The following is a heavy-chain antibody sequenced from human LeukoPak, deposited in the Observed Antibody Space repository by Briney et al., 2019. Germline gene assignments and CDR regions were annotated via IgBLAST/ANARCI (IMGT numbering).Heavy chain of an antibody. Sequence: SETLSLTCIVSGGSIKNYYWGWIRQPPGKGLEYIGYIHYSGSTKYNPSLRSRVTISVDTSKKQFSLKLSSVTAADTAVYYCASAPHCGDYYFGSWGQGTPVTVSS. CDR2: IHYSGST. D-gene: IGHD4-17*01. J-gene: IGHJ4*02. V-gene: IGHV4-59*08. CDR1: GGSIKNYY. CDR3: ASAPHCGDYYFGS.